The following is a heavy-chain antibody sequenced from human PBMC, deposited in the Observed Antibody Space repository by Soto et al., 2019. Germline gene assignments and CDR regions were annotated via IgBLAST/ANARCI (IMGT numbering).Heavy chain of an antibody. Sequence: ASVKVSCKASGYTFTGYYMHWVRQAPGQGLEWMGWINPNSGGTNYAQKFQGWVTMTRDTSISTAYMELSRLRSDDTAVYYCAREQYSSSSFDLWGRGTLVTVSS. CDR1: GYTFTGYY. V-gene: IGHV1-2*04. CDR3: AREQYSSSSFDL. D-gene: IGHD6-6*01. J-gene: IGHJ2*01. CDR2: INPNSGGT.